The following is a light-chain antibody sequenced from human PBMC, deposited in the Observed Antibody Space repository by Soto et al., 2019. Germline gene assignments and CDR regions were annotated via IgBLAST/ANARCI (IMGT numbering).Light chain of an antibody. CDR1: QDIGSF. J-gene: IGKJ4*01. Sequence: AIRMTQSPSSLSASTGDRVTITCRASQDIGSFLAWYQQKPGKAPKLLIYGTSNLQSGVPSRFSGSGSGTDFTLIISGLQSEDLATFYCKQYFPSPPTFGGGTKVEIK. V-gene: IGKV1-8*01. CDR3: KQYFPSPPT. CDR2: GTS.